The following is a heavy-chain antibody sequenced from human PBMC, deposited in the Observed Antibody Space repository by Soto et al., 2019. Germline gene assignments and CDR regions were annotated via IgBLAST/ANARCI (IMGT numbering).Heavy chain of an antibody. V-gene: IGHV1-3*01. D-gene: IGHD3-22*01. Sequence: ASVKVSCKASGYTFTIYPMHWVRQAPGQGLEWMGWINARNGDTKYSQKFQGRVTITRDTSESTSYMELSRLRSEDTAVYYCARDWTPYDSSGPGDYWGQGTLVTVSS. CDR3: ARDWTPYDSSGPGDY. CDR1: GYTFTIYP. CDR2: INARNGDT. J-gene: IGHJ4*02.